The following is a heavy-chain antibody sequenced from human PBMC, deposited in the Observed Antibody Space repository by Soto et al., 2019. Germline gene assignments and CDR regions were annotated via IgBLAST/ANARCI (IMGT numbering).Heavy chain of an antibody. D-gene: IGHD1-7*01. Sequence: GGSLRLSCAASGFTFSSYSMNWVRQAPGKGLEWVSYISPSSSTIYYADSVKGRFTISRDNSKNTLYLQMDSLRVEDTAVYYCAKGRGNYWALDSWGQGTLVTVSS. CDR3: AKGRGNYWALDS. V-gene: IGHV3-48*01. J-gene: IGHJ4*02. CDR2: ISPSSSTI. CDR1: GFTFSSYS.